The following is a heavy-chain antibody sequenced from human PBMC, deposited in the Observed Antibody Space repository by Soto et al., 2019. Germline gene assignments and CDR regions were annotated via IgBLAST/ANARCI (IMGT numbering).Heavy chain of an antibody. CDR3: AKVPGAGAYYFDS. CDR2: ISYDGSNK. Sequence: PGGSLRLSCAASGFTFSSYGMHWVRQAPGKGLEWVAVISYDGSNKYYADSVKGRFTISRDNSKNTLYLQMNSLRAEDTAVYYCAKVPGAGAYYFDSRGQGTLVTV. J-gene: IGHJ4*02. CDR1: GFTFSSYG. V-gene: IGHV3-30*18. D-gene: IGHD6-13*01.